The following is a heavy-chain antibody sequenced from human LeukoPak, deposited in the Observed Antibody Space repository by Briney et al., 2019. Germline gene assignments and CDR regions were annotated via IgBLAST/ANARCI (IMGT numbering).Heavy chain of an antibody. CDR3: VKGDRSNGAF. J-gene: IGHJ4*02. CDR2: ISGDGGTP. D-gene: IGHD2-8*01. Sequence: GGSLRLSCSAPGFTFSTYAMHWVRQAPGKGLEHVSAISGDGGTPYYADSVKGRFTISRDNSKNTLYFQMSSLRAEDTAVYYCVKGDRSNGAFWGQGTLVTVSS. CDR1: GFTFSTYA. V-gene: IGHV3-64D*06.